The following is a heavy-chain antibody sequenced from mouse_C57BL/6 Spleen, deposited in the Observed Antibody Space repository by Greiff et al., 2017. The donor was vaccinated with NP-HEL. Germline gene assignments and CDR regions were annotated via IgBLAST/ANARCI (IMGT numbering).Heavy chain of an antibody. CDR1: GFTFSSYA. CDR2: ISSGGDYI. Sequence: DVHLVESGEGLVKPGGSLKLSCAASGFTFSSYAMSWVRQTPEKRLEWVAYISSGGDYIYYADTVKGRFTISRDNARNTLYLQMSSLKSGDTAMYYCTREHGYDAMDYWGQGTSVTVSS. V-gene: IGHV5-9-1*02. CDR3: TREHGYDAMDY. J-gene: IGHJ4*01. D-gene: IGHD1-2*01.